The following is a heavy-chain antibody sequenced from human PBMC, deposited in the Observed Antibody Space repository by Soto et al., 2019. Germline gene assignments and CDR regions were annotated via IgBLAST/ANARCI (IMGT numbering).Heavy chain of an antibody. D-gene: IGHD5-18*01. CDR2: IYHSGNT. CDR3: ARISSVDPYGYVNGGLDV. Sequence: PSETLSLTCRVSGGSIRIYYWSWIRQSPGKGLEWVGYIYHSGNTNYNPSLKSRVTSSVATSKNQLSLKLNSVTAADTAVYFCARISSVDPYGYVNGGLDVWGQGTTVTVSS. CDR1: GGSIRIYY. V-gene: IGHV4-59*01. J-gene: IGHJ6*02.